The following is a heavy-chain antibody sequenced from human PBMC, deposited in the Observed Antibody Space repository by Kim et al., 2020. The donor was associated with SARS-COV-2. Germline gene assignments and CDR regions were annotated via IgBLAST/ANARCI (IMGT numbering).Heavy chain of an antibody. CDR1: GFTFSNSW. D-gene: IGHD2-8*01. V-gene: IGHV3-15*01. J-gene: IGHJ4*02. CDR3: TTVCYPGLSFDY. CDR2: IKSKSGGGTT. Sequence: GGSLRLSCAASGFTFSNSWMSWVRQAPAKGLEWVGRIKSKSGGGTTDYAAPVRGRFTISRDDSKNTLYLQMNSLKTEVTAVYYCTTVCYPGLSFDYWGQGTLVTVSS.